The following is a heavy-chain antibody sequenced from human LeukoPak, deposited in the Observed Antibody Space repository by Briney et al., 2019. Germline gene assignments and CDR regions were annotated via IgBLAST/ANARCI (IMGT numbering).Heavy chain of an antibody. J-gene: IGHJ6*02. Sequence: SVKVSCKASGYTSTSYGISWVRQAPGQGLEWMGWISAYNGNTNYAQNLQGRVTMTTDTSTSTAYMELRSLRSDDTAVYYCARDNTMVRGVVITYYYYYYGMDVWGQGTTVTVSS. V-gene: IGHV1-18*01. D-gene: IGHD3-10*01. CDR1: GYTSTSYG. CDR3: ARDNTMVRGVVITYYYYYYGMDV. CDR2: ISAYNGNT.